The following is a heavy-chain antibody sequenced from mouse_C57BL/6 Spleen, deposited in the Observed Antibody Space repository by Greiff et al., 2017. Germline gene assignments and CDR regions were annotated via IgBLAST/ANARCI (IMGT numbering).Heavy chain of an antibody. D-gene: IGHD1-1*01. CDR3: ARGGYGSHYFDY. CDR2: IDPSDSET. CDR1: GYTFTSYW. J-gene: IGHJ2*01. V-gene: IGHV1-52*01. Sequence: QVQLQQPGAELVRPGSSVKLSCKASGYTFTSYWMHWVKQRPIQGLEWIGNIDPSDSETHYNQKFKDKATLTVDKSSSTAYMQLSSLTSDDSAVYYCARGGYGSHYFDYWGQGTTLTVSA.